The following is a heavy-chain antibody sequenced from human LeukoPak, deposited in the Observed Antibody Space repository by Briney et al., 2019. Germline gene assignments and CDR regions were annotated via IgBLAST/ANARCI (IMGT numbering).Heavy chain of an antibody. CDR1: GGSISXXXXY. CDR2: IYYSGST. CDR3: ARDRWFDP. J-gene: IGHJ5*02. Sequence: SQTLSLTCTVSGGSISXXXXYWSWIRQHPGXXLEWIGYIYYSGSTYYNPSLKSRVTISLNTSKNQFSLKLTSVTAADTAVHYCARDRWFDPWGQGTLVTVSS. V-gene: IGHV4-31*03.